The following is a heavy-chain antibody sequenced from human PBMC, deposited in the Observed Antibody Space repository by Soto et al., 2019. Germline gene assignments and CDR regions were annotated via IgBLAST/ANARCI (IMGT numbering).Heavy chain of an antibody. D-gene: IGHD2-15*01. CDR1: GFTFSSYN. Sequence: GGSLRLSCAASGFTFSSYNMNWVRQAPGKGLEWVSSISSRSDYIYYAHSVKGRFTISRDNAKNSLFLQMNSLRAEDSAVYFCARALRMRDTPTGRFDYWGQGTLVTVSS. CDR2: ISSRSDYI. CDR3: ARALRMRDTPTGRFDY. V-gene: IGHV3-21*01. J-gene: IGHJ4*02.